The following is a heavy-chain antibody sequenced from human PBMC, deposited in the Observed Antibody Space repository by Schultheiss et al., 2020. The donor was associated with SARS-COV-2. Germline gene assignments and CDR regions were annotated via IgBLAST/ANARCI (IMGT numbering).Heavy chain of an antibody. CDR2: IYSGGST. D-gene: IGHD6-13*01. CDR1: GFTFSSYG. J-gene: IGHJ3*02. CDR3: ARGGYSSSWHDAFDI. V-gene: IGHV3-66*01. Sequence: GGSLRLSCAASGFTFSSYGMHWVRQAPGKGLEWVSVIYSGGSTYYADSVKGRFTISRDNSKNTLYLQMNSLRAEDTAVYYCARGGYSSSWHDAFDIWGQGTMVTVSS.